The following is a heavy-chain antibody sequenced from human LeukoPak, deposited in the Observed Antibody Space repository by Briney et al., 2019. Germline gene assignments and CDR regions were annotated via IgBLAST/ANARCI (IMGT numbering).Heavy chain of an antibody. J-gene: IGHJ4*02. CDR3: ARGADAPMRYYFDY. V-gene: IGHV3-30-3*01. CDR1: GFTFSSYA. Sequence: QPGRSLRLSCAASGFTFSSYAMHWVRQAPGKGLEWVEVISYDGSNKYYADSVKGRFTISRDNSKNTLYLQMNSLRAEDTAVYYCARGADAPMRYYFDYWGQGTLVTVSS. CDR2: ISYDGSNK.